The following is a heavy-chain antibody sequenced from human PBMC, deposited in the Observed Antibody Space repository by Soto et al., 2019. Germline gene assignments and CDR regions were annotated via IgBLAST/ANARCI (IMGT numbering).Heavy chain of an antibody. CDR3: ARAARYYFDY. J-gene: IGHJ4*02. D-gene: IGHD2-15*01. CDR2: IYYSGST. V-gene: IGHV4-59*08. Sequence: SETLSLTCTVSGGSISSYYWSWIRQPPGKGLEWIGYIYYSGSTNYNPSLKSRVTISVDTSKNQFSLKLSSVTAADTAVYYCARAARYYFDYWGQGTLVTVSS. CDR1: GGSISSYY.